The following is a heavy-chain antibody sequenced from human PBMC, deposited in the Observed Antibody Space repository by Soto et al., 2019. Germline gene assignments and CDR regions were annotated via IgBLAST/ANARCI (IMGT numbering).Heavy chain of an antibody. CDR3: AKAAGGYSYGSYFDY. CDR1: GFTFSSYA. J-gene: IGHJ4*02. Sequence: GGSLRLSCAASGFTFSSYAMSWVRQAPGKGLEWVSAISGSGGSTYYADSVKGRFTISIDNSKNTLYLQMNSLRAEDTAVYYCAKAAGGYSYGSYFDYWGQGTLVTVSS. D-gene: IGHD5-18*01. V-gene: IGHV3-23*01. CDR2: ISGSGGST.